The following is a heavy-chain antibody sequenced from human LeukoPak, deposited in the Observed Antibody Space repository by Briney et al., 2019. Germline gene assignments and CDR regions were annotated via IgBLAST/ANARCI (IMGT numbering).Heavy chain of an antibody. CDR3: AKPQTTVTTGFDY. Sequence: GGSLRLSCAASGFTFSSYEMNWVRQAPGKGLEWVSYISSSGSTIYYADSVKGRFTISRDNSKNTLYLQMNSLRAEDTAVYYCAKPQTTVTTGFDYWGQGTLVTVSS. J-gene: IGHJ4*02. CDR2: ISSSGSTI. V-gene: IGHV3-48*03. D-gene: IGHD4-17*01. CDR1: GFTFSSYE.